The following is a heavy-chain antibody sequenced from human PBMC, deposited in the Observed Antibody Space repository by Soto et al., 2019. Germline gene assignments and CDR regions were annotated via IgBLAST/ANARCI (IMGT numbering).Heavy chain of an antibody. CDR2: IYIRGGTI. V-gene: IGHV3-11*01. J-gene: IGHJ4*02. Sequence: QVQLVESGGGLVQPGGSLRLSCAASGFTFSDYYMSWIRQAPGKGLEWVAYIYIRGGTIHYADSVKGRFTISRDNAKNSLYLQMNSRRAEDTAVYYCARSTRRYYSDTSGYHFDHWGQGTLVTVSS. D-gene: IGHD3-22*01. CDR3: ARSTRRYYSDTSGYHFDH. CDR1: GFTFSDYY.